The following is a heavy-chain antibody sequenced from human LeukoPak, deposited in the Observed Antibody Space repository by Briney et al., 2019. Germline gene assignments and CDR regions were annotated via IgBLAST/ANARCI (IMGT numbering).Heavy chain of an antibody. CDR1: GFTFSSYS. D-gene: IGHD3-3*01. Sequence: GGSLRLSCAASGFTFSSYSMNWVRQAPGKGLEWVSYISSSSSTIYYADSVKGRFTISRDNAKNSLYLQMNSLRAEDTAVYYCARELRTYYDFWSGFCPDYWGQGTLVTVSS. J-gene: IGHJ4*02. CDR3: ARELRTYYDFWSGFCPDY. V-gene: IGHV3-48*01. CDR2: ISSSSSTI.